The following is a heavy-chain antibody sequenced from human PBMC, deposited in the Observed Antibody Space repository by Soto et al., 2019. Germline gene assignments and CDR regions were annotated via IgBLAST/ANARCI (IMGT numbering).Heavy chain of an antibody. CDR2: IFHSGTT. CDR3: AREVSNWNSYYYYYMDV. Sequence: SETLSLTCTVSGGSVSSGSYYWSWIRQPPGKGLEWIGNIFHSGTTNYNPSLKSRVIISVDTPTNQFSLKLSSVTAADTAVYYCAREVSNWNSYYYYYMDVWGKGTTVTVSS. V-gene: IGHV4-61*01. CDR1: GGSVSSGSYY. J-gene: IGHJ6*03. D-gene: IGHD1-7*01.